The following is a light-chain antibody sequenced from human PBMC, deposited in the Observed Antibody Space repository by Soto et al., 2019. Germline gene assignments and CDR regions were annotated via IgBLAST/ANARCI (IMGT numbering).Light chain of an antibody. CDR3: QHADSFPLIT. CDR2: AAS. CDR1: QSITNY. V-gene: IGKV1-39*01. Sequence: DIQMTQSPSSLSASIGDRVTITCRASQSITNYLNWYQQTPGKAPKLLIYAASSLQSGVPSRFSGSGSGTDFTLTISSLQPEDFATYYCQHADSFPLITFGQGTRLEIK. J-gene: IGKJ5*01.